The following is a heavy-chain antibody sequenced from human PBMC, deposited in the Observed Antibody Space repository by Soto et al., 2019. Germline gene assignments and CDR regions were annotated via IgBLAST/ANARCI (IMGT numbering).Heavy chain of an antibody. CDR3: ARGLYWYFDL. CDR2: IYHSRST. V-gene: IGHV4-30-2*01. D-gene: IGHD2-21*02. CDR1: GGSISSGGYS. Sequence: QLQLQESGSGLVKPSQTLSLTCAVSGGSISSGGYSWSWIRQPPGKGLEWIGYIYHSRSTYYNPSLKSRVTISLDRSKNQFSLKLSSVTAEDTAVYYCARGLYWYFDLWGRGTMVTVSS. J-gene: IGHJ2*01.